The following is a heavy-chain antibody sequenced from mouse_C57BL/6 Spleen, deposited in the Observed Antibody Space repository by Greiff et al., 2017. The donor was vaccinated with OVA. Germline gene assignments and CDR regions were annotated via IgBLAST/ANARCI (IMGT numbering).Heavy chain of an antibody. V-gene: IGHV14-4*01. CDR3: TRDGYSFAY. Sequence: VQLKESGAELVRPGASVKLSCTASGFNIKDDYMHWVKQRPEQGLEWIGWIDPENGDTEYASKFQGKATITADTSSNTAYLQLSSLTSEDAAVYYCTRDGYSFAYWGQGTLVTVSA. CDR1: GFNIKDDY. J-gene: IGHJ3*01. CDR2: IDPENGDT. D-gene: IGHD2-3*01.